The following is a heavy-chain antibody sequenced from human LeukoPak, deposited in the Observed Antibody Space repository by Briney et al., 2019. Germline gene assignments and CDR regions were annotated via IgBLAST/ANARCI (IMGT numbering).Heavy chain of an antibody. CDR3: AWGSSGWKHAFDI. D-gene: IGHD6-19*01. CDR2: ISGDGGST. V-gene: IGHV3-43*02. CDR1: GFAFDDYA. J-gene: IGHJ3*02. Sequence: GGSLRLSCAASGFAFDDYAMHWVRQAPGKGLEWVSLISGDGGSTYYADSVKGRFTISRDNSKNSLYLQMNSLRTEDTALYYCAWGSSGWKHAFDIWGQGTMVTVSS.